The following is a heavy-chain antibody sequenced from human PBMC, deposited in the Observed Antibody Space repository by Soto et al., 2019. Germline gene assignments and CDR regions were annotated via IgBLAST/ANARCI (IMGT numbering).Heavy chain of an antibody. CDR3: AKVSPGYSSSWPYYYYYGMDV. CDR2: ISYDGSNK. V-gene: IGHV3-30*18. D-gene: IGHD6-13*01. Sequence: QVQLVESGGGVVQPGRSLRLSCAASGFTFSSYGMHWVRQAPGKGLEWVAVISYDGSNKYYADSVKGRFTISRDNSKNTLYLQMNSLRAEDTAVYYCAKVSPGYSSSWPYYYYYGMDVWSQGTTVTVSS. CDR1: GFTFSSYG. J-gene: IGHJ6*02.